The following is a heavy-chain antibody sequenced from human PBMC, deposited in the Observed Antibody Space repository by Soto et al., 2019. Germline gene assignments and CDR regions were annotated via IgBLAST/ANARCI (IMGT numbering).Heavy chain of an antibody. CDR1: GFTFSNAW. CDR2: IKSKTDGGTT. D-gene: IGHD6-13*01. CDR3: TTDRVGSWYIAEGWYFDY. J-gene: IGHJ4*02. V-gene: IGHV3-15*01. Sequence: PGGSLRLSCAASGFTFSNAWMSWVRQAPGKGLEWVGRIKSKTDGGTTDYAAPVKGRFTISRDDSKNTLYLQMNSLKTEDTAVYYCTTDRVGSWYIAEGWYFDYWGQGTLVTVSS.